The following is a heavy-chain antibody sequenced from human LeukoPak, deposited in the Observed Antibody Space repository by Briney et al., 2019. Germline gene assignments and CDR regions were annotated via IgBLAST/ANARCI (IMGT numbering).Heavy chain of an antibody. CDR1: GYTFTGYY. D-gene: IGHD3-10*01. V-gene: IGHV1-2*04. Sequence: ASVKVSCKASGYTFTGYYMHWVRQAPGQGLEWMGWINPNSGGTNYAQKFQGWVTMTRDTSISTAYMELSRLRSDDTAVYYCARMARIWIGEPWYNWFDPWGQGTLVTVSS. CDR2: INPNSGGT. CDR3: ARMARIWIGEPWYNWFDP. J-gene: IGHJ5*02.